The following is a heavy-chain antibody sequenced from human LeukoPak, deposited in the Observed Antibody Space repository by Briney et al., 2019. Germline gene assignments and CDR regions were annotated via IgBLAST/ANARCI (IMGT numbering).Heavy chain of an antibody. CDR2: VYYSGNT. J-gene: IGHJ4*02. CDR3: ARAFSRWYFDY. CDR1: GGSISSSSYY. D-gene: IGHD6-13*01. V-gene: IGHV4-39*07. Sequence: SETLSLTCTVSGGSISSSSYYWGWIRQPPGKGLEWIGSVYYSGNTYYNASLKSRVTISVDTSKNQFSLKLSSVTAADTAVYYCARAFSRWYFDYWGQGTLVTVSS.